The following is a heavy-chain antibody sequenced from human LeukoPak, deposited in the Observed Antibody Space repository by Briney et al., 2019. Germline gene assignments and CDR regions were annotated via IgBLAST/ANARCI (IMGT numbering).Heavy chain of an antibody. V-gene: IGHV3-11*01. CDR3: APLVPRPPVDY. J-gene: IGHJ4*02. Sequence: GGSLRLSCAASGFTFSDYYMSWIRQAPGKGLEWDSYISSSGSTIYYADSVKGRFTISRDNAKNSLYLQMNSLRAEDTAVYYCAPLVPRPPVDYWGQGTLVTVSS. D-gene: IGHD6-6*01. CDR2: ISSSGSTI. CDR1: GFTFSDYY.